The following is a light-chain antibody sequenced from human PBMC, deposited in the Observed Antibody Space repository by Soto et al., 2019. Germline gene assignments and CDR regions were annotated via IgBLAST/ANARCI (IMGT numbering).Light chain of an antibody. CDR2: AAS. V-gene: IGKV1-6*01. J-gene: IGKJ1*01. Sequence: AIQMTQSPSSLSASVGDRVTITCRASHGIRNDIGWYQQKPGKAPKLLIYAASSLQSGVPSRFSGSGSGTDVTLTISSLQPEDFATYYCLQDYNYPPTFGQGTKVEIK. CDR1: HGIRND. CDR3: LQDYNYPPT.